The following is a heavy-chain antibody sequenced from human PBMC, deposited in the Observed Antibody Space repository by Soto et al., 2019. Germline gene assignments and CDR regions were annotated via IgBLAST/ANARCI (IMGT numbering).Heavy chain of an antibody. CDR3: AREAGYDSSDIRLNWFDP. CDR1: GFTFSSCS. V-gene: IGHV3-48*02. J-gene: IGHJ5*02. Sequence: PGGSLRLSCAASGFTFSSCSMNWVRQAPGKGLEWVSYISSTSSTIYYADSVKGRFTISRDNAKNSLYLQMNSLRDEDTAAYYCAREAGYDSSDIRLNWFDPWGQGTLVTVSS. D-gene: IGHD3-22*01. CDR2: ISSTSSTI.